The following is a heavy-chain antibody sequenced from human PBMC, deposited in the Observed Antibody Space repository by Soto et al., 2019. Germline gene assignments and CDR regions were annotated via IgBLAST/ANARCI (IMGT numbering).Heavy chain of an antibody. CDR1: GFTFSSYA. D-gene: IGHD1-26*01. V-gene: IGHV3-23*01. CDR3: AKYIVGARSGFDY. CDR2: ISGSGGST. Sequence: GGSLRLSCAASGFTFSSYAMSWVRQAPGRGLEWVSAISGSGGSTYYADSVKGRFTISRDNSKNTLYLQMNSLRAEDTAVYYCAKYIVGARSGFDYWGQGTLVTVSS. J-gene: IGHJ4*02.